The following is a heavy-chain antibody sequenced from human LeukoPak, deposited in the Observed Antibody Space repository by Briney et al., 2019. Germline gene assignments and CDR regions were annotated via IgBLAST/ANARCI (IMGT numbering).Heavy chain of an antibody. Sequence: PGGSLRLSCAASGFTFSSYEMSWVRQAPGKGLEWVSYISSSGSTIYYADSVKGRFTISRDNAKNSLYLQMNSLRAEDTAVYYCARVSLTAWYYYYMDVWGKGTTVTVSS. CDR3: ARVSLTAWYYYYMDV. CDR2: ISSSGSTI. V-gene: IGHV3-48*03. CDR1: GFTFSSYE. J-gene: IGHJ6*03.